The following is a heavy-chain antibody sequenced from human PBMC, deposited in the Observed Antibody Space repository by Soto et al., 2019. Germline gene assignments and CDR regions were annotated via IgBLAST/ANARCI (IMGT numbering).Heavy chain of an antibody. Sequence: GPTLVNPTQTLTLTCTFSGFSLSTNGMCVSWIRQPPGKALEWLALVDWDDDKFYSISLRTRLTISRDTSKNQVVLTMTDMDPVDTATYYCARTPLTTGWSVDYWGQGTLVTVSS. D-gene: IGHD6-19*01. CDR1: GFSLSTNGMC. CDR3: ARTPLTTGWSVDY. CDR2: VDWDDDK. J-gene: IGHJ4*02. V-gene: IGHV2-70*01.